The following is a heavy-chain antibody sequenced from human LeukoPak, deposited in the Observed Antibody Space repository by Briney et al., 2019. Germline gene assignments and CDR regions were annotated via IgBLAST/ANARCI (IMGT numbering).Heavy chain of an antibody. J-gene: IGHJ4*02. Sequence: QPGGSLRLSCSPSGLILSNYGMYCVRQAPGEGLEFVSAISSEGDNTFYADSGRGRFTISRDNSKNTLYLQTSSLRGEDTAVYYCVRVNDYGDRNLYYFGYWGEGSLVTVSS. V-gene: IGHV3-64D*06. CDR2: ISSEGDNT. CDR3: VRVNDYGDRNLYYFGY. D-gene: IGHD4-17*01. CDR1: GLILSNYG.